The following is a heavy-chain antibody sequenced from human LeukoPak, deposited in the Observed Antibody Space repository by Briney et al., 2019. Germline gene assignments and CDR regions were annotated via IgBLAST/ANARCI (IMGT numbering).Heavy chain of an antibody. CDR3: ARVGGYDFFGDYFDY. J-gene: IGHJ4*02. Sequence: PGGSLRLSCAASKFTFRSYWMSWVRQAPGKGLEWVANIKQDGSEKYYVDSVKGRFTISRDNAKNSLYLQMNSLRAEDTAVYYCARVGGYDFFGDYFDYWGQGTLVTVSS. CDR2: IKQDGSEK. CDR1: KFTFRSYW. V-gene: IGHV3-7*03. D-gene: IGHD5-12*01.